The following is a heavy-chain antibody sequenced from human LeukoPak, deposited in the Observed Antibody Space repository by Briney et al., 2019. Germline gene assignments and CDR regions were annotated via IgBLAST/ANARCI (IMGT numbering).Heavy chain of an antibody. CDR1: GFTFTSYN. J-gene: IGHJ3*02. D-gene: IGHD3-9*01. CDR3: ARSSHYDILTGYSEEDAFDI. V-gene: IGHV3-21*04. Sequence: PGGSLRLSCAASGFTFTSYNMNWVRQAPGKGLEWVSLISSSTNYIYYADSVKGRFTISGDNSKNTLYLQMNSLRVEDTAVYYCARSSHYDILTGYSEEDAFDIWGQGTMVTVSS. CDR2: ISSSTNYI.